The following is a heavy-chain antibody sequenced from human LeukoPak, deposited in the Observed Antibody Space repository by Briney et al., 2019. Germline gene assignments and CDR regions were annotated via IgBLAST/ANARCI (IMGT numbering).Heavy chain of an antibody. J-gene: IGHJ2*01. CDR1: GGSISSGRFY. Sequence: PSETLSLTCSVSGGSISSGRFYWNWIRQPAGTGLEWLGPVYSSGSAKYNPSLKSRVTISLDTSKNQFSLKLNSVTADDTAVYYCSRGPENPLNWYFDLWGGGTLVTVSS. D-gene: IGHD1-14*01. CDR2: VYSSGSA. CDR3: SRGPENPLNWYFDL. V-gene: IGHV4-61*02.